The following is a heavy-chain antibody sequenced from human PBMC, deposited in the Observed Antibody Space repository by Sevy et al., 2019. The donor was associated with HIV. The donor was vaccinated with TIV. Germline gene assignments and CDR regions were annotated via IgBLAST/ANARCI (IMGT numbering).Heavy chain of an antibody. CDR2: ISGHGGST. CDR1: GFIFNSYV. Sequence: GGSLRLSCAASGFIFNSYVMSWVRQAPGKGLEWVSSISGHGGSTYYADSVKGRFTISRDNSRNMLDLEMNSLRDDDTALYYCAGGFWSGFDYWGQGILVTVSS. V-gene: IGHV3-23*01. J-gene: IGHJ4*02. CDR3: AGGFWSGFDY. D-gene: IGHD3-3*01.